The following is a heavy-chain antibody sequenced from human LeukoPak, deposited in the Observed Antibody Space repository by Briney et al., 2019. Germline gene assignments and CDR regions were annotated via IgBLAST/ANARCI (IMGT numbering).Heavy chain of an antibody. V-gene: IGHV3-7*01. J-gene: IGHJ4*02. D-gene: IGHD3-3*02. CDR1: GFTFDDYA. CDR2: IKQDGSEK. Sequence: GRSLRLSCAASGFTFDDYAMHWVRQAPGKGLEWVANIKQDGSEKYYVDSVKGRFTISRDNAKNSLYLQMNSLRVEDTAVYYCASRAHFWSGPGGWGQGTLVTVSS. CDR3: ASRAHFWSGPGG.